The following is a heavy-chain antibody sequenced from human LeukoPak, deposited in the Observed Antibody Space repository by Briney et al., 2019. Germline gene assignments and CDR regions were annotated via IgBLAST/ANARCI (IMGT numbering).Heavy chain of an antibody. Sequence: GGSLRLSCAASGFTFSSYSMNWVRQAPGKGLEWVSYISSSSSYIYYADSVKGRFTISRDNAKNSLYLQMNSLRAEDTAVYYCARDDLAGTTFGIHYYYYYGMDVWGQGTTVTVSS. J-gene: IGHJ6*02. V-gene: IGHV3-21*05. CDR3: ARDDLAGTTFGIHYYYYYGMDV. CDR1: GFTFSSYS. CDR2: ISSSSSYI. D-gene: IGHD6-19*01.